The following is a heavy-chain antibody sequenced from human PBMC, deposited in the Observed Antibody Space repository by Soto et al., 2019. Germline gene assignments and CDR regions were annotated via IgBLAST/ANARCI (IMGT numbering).Heavy chain of an antibody. J-gene: IGHJ6*02. CDR2: IIPIFGTA. CDR1: GGTFSSYA. D-gene: IGHD3-10*01. Sequence: VASVKVSCKASGGTFSSYAISWVRQAPGQGLEWMGGIIPIFGTANYAQKFQGRVTITADESTSTAYMELSSLRSEDTAVYYCASPSGVAGRDYGMDVWGQGTTVTVSS. CDR3: ASPSGVAGRDYGMDV. V-gene: IGHV1-69*13.